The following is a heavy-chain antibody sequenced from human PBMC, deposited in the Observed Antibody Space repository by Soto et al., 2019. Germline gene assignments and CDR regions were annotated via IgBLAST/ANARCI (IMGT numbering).Heavy chain of an antibody. CDR2: IYYRGST. Sequence: QVQLQESGPGLVKPSETLSLTCTVSGGSVSSGSYYWSWIRQPPGKGLEWIGYIYYRGSTNYNPSLKSRVTISVDTSKNQFSLKMSSVTAADTAVYHCARGNYGSGSYYNVDWFDPWGQGTLVTVSP. V-gene: IGHV4-61*01. J-gene: IGHJ5*02. CDR1: GGSVSSGSYY. D-gene: IGHD3-10*01. CDR3: ARGNYGSGSYYNVDWFDP.